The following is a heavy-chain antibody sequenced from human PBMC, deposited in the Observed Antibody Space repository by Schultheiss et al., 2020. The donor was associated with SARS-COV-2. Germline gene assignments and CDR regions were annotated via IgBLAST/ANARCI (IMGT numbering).Heavy chain of an antibody. J-gene: IGHJ4*02. D-gene: IGHD1-26*01. Sequence: GGSLRLSCAASGFTFSSYSMNWVRQAPGKGLEWVSYISSSGSTIYYADSVKGRFTISRDNAKNSLYLQMNSLRAEDTAVYYCASQWELLLPFDYWGQGTLVTVSS. CDR2: ISSSGSTI. CDR1: GFTFSSYS. V-gene: IGHV3-48*04. CDR3: ASQWELLLPFDY.